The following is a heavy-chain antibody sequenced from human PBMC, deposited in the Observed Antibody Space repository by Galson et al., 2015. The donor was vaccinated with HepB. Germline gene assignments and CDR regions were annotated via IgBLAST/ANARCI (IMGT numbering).Heavy chain of an antibody. CDR2: INTNTGNP. V-gene: IGHV7-4-1*02. J-gene: IGHJ5*02. CDR1: GYTFTSYA. D-gene: IGHD3-9*01. CDR3: ARGKLQLRYFDWYPNWFDP. Sequence: SVKVSCKASGYTFTSYAMNWVRQAPGQGLEWMGWINTNTGNPTYAQGFTGRFVFSLDTSVSTAYLQISSLKAEDTAVYYCARGKLQLRYFDWYPNWFDPWGQGTLVTVSS.